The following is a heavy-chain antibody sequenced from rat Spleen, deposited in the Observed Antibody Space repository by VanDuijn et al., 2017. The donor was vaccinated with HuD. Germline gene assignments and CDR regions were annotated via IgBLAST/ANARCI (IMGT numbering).Heavy chain of an antibody. D-gene: IGHD1-2*01. CDR2: ISYDGSST. Sequence: EVQLVESGGGLVQPGRSMKLSCAASGFTFSNYDMAWVRQAPKKGLEWVATISYDGSSTNYRDSVKGRFTISRDNANSTLYLQMDSLRSEDTATYYCARGFTVAVFWGQGVMVTVSS. J-gene: IGHJ2*01. V-gene: IGHV5-7*01. CDR3: ARGFTVAVF. CDR1: GFTFSNYD.